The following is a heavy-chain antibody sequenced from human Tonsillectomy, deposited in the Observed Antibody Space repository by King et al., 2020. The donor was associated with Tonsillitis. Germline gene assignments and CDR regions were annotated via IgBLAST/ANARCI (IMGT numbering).Heavy chain of an antibody. V-gene: IGHV5-51*01. Sequence: QLVQSGAEVKKPGESLKISCKGSGYSFTSYWIGWVRQMPGKGLEWMGIIYPGDSDTRYSPSFQGQVTISADKSISTAYLQWSSLKASDTAMYYCARAGYCSSTVCRGDDAFDIWGQGTMVTVSS. J-gene: IGHJ3*02. CDR2: IYPGDSDT. CDR1: GYSFTSYW. CDR3: ARAGYCSSTVCRGDDAFDI. D-gene: IGHD2-2*01.